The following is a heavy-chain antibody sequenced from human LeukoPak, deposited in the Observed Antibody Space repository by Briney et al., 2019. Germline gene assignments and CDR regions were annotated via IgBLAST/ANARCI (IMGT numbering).Heavy chain of an antibody. CDR1: GGTFSSYA. CDR3: ARGPDSSSKRSGWFDP. D-gene: IGHD6-6*01. Sequence: SVKVSCTASGGTFSSYAISWVRQAPGQGLEWMGGIIPIFGTANYAQKFQGRVTITADESTSTAYMELSSLRSEDTAVYYCARGPDSSSKRSGWFDPWGQGTLVTVSS. V-gene: IGHV1-69*13. J-gene: IGHJ5*02. CDR2: IIPIFGTA.